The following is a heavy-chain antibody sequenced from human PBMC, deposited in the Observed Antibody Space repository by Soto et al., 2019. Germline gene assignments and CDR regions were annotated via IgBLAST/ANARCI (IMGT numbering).Heavy chain of an antibody. CDR2: ISGSGAST. V-gene: IGHV3-23*01. J-gene: IGHJ5*01. Sequence: EIHLLESGGGLVHLGGSLRLSCVVSGFTFDNYAMTWVRQAPGKGLDWVSTISGSGASTYYTDSLKGRFTISRDTSKNTVYLQMNNLRADDTAVYFCAKDSYYDFWSYKWLDSWGQGTLVTVSS. CDR1: GFTFDNYA. D-gene: IGHD3-3*01. CDR3: AKDSYYDFWSYKWLDS.